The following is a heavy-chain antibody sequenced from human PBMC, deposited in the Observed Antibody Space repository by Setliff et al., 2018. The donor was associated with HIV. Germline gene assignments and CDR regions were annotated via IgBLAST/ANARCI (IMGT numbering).Heavy chain of an antibody. CDR3: ARDDHYYDMGSILSDWFFDL. Sequence: SVKVSCKIYGYTLSELSMHWVRQAPGQGLEWMGGVIPIFGSTTYAQKFQDRVTITADESKDTVEMELSSLTSEDTAVYYCARDDHYYDMGSILSDWFFDLWDRGTLVTVSS. J-gene: IGHJ2*01. CDR2: VIPIFGST. D-gene: IGHD3-22*01. V-gene: IGHV1-69*13. CDR1: GYTLSELS.